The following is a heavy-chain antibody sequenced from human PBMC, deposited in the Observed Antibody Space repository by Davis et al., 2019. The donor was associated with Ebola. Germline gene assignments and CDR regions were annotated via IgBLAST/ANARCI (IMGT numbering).Heavy chain of an antibody. J-gene: IGHJ4*02. CDR1: GYSFTNYW. CDR3: ARQEALWGVIDD. D-gene: IGHD3-16*01. CDR2: IYPGYSDT. V-gene: IGHV5-51*01. Sequence: GESLKISCKGSGYSFTNYWIGCARHTPGKGLESMGIIYPGYSDTRYSPSFEGQVTISADRSISTAYLQWSGLKASDTAMYYCARQEALWGVIDDWGQGTLVTVSS.